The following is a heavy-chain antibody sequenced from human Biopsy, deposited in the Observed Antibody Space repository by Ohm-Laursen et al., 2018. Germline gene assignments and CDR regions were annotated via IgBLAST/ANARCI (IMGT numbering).Heavy chain of an antibody. V-gene: IGHV3-21*01. CDR2: VTTTSSYI. CDR3: ARAYPPPGRRVVVVAGDFDC. J-gene: IGHJ4*02. CDR1: GFDLSDYS. Sequence: SLRLSCAASGFDLSDYSMSWVRQAPGKGLEWVSSVTTTSSYIYHADSVKGRFTISRDNAKNSLYLQMNSLRAEDTAVYYCARAYPPPGRRVVVVAGDFDCWGQGTRVTVSS. D-gene: IGHD2-15*01.